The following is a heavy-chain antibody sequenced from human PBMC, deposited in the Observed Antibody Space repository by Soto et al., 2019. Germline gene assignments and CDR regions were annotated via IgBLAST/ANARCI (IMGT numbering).Heavy chain of an antibody. CDR1: GGSISSSSYY. Sequence: KPSETLSLTCTVSGGSISSSSYYWGWIRQPPGKGLDWIGNIYYSGSTYYNPSLKSRVTISVDTSKNQFSLKLSSVTAADTAVYYCARRGVYMDVWGQGTTVTVSS. D-gene: IGHD3-16*01. V-gene: IGHV4-39*01. J-gene: IGHJ6*02. CDR2: IYYSGST. CDR3: ARRGVYMDV.